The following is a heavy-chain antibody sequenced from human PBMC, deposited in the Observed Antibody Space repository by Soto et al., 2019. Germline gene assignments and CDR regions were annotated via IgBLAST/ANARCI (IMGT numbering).Heavy chain of an antibody. V-gene: IGHV4-34*01. CDR3: ARAGVVPSLKRANWFDP. CDR1: GGSFSGYY. D-gene: IGHD2-2*01. Sequence: SETMSLTCAVDGGSFSGYYWSWIRQPPGKGLEWIGEINHSGSTNYNPSLKSRVTISVDTSKNQFSLKLSSVTAADTAVYYCARAGVVPSLKRANWFDPWGQGTLVTVSS. J-gene: IGHJ5*02. CDR2: INHSGST.